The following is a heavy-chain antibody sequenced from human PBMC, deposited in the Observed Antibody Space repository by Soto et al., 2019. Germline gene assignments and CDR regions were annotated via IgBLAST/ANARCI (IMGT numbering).Heavy chain of an antibody. V-gene: IGHV4-61*01. D-gene: IGHD6-19*01. Sequence: SETLSLTCTVSGDSVSSGSYYWSWSRQPPGKALEWIAYIYYSGSTNYNPSLKSRVTISRDTSKNQFSLKLTSVTAADTAVYYCARSGGGSGWLGGQGTLVTV. CDR2: IYYSGST. J-gene: IGHJ4*02. CDR3: ARSGGGSGWL. CDR1: GDSVSSGSYY.